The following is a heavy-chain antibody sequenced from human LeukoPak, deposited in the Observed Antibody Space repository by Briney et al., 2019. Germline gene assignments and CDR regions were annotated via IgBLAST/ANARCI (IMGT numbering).Heavy chain of an antibody. D-gene: IGHD3-3*01. V-gene: IGHV7-4-1*02. Sequence: GASVKVSCKASGYTFTSYAMNWVRQAPGQGLEWMGWINTNTGNPTYAQGFTGRFVFSLDTSVSTAYLQISSLKAEDTAVYYCARGPKWSGPYGHYYFDYWGQGTLVTVSS. CDR1: GYTFTSYA. J-gene: IGHJ4*02. CDR3: ARGPKWSGPYGHYYFDY. CDR2: INTNTGNP.